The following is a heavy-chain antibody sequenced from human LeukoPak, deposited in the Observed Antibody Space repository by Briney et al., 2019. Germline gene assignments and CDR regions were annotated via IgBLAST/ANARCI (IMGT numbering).Heavy chain of an antibody. J-gene: IGHJ5*02. D-gene: IGHD3-10*01. Sequence: PAGSLTLSCAASGFTFSSNSMHWVRQAPGKGLEWVTVISYDGSNKYYADSVKGRFTISRDNSQNALYLQMNSLRAEDAAVYYCARDAGYGSGIYYGSWGQGTLVTVSS. V-gene: IGHV3-30*04. CDR3: ARDAGYGSGIYYGS. CDR1: GFTFSSNS. CDR2: ISYDGSNK.